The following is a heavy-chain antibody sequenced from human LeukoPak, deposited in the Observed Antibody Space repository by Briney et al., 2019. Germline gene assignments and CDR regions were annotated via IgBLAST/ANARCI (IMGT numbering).Heavy chain of an antibody. D-gene: IGHD3-9*01. J-gene: IGHJ4*02. CDR2: IKQDGSEK. CDR3: ARLDILTGNYYYFEY. CDR1: GFTFSSYW. V-gene: IGHV3-7*04. Sequence: GGSLRLSCAASGFTFSSYWMSWVRQTPGKGLEWVANIKQDGSEKYYVDSVKGRFTISRDNAKNSLYLQMNSLRAEDTAVYFCARLDILTGNYYYFEYWGQGSLVTVSS.